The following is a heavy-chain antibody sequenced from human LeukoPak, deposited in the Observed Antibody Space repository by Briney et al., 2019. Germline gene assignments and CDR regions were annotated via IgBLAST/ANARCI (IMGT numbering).Heavy chain of an antibody. V-gene: IGHV4-59*01. CDR2: IYYSGST. D-gene: IGHD4/OR15-4a*01. J-gene: IGHJ4*02. CDR3: ARDDYTFDY. CDR1: GGSISSYY. Sequence: PSETLSLTCTVSGGSISSYYWSWIRQPPEKGLEWIGYIYYSGSTNYNPSLKSRVTISVDTSKNQFSLKLSSVTAADTAVYYCARDDYTFDYWGQGTLVTVSS.